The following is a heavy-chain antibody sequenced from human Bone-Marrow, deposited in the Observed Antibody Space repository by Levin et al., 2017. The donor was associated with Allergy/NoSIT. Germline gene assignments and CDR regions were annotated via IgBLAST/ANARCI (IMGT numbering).Heavy chain of an antibody. CDR3: ARNDYGDYVQNFDY. Sequence: GESLKISCEAAGYTFTDHYMHWVRQAPGQGLEWMGWVNCNSGDTHYAQKFQDRVTMTRDTSITTAYIEVSSLRFDDTAIYFCARNDYGDYVQNFDYWGQGTLVTVSS. V-gene: IGHV1-2*02. D-gene: IGHD4-17*01. J-gene: IGHJ4*02. CDR1: GYTFTDHY. CDR2: VNCNSGDT.